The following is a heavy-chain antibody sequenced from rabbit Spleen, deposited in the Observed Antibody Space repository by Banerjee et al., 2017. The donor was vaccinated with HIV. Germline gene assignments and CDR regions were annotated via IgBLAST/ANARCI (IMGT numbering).Heavy chain of an antibody. D-gene: IGHD8-1*01. Sequence: QEQLEESGGGLVKPEGSLTLTCKASGFSFSDRDVMCWVRQAPGKGLEWIACINTATGKAVYASWAKGRFTISKTSSTTVTLQMTSLTAADTATYFCARDTGSSFSSYGMDLWGQGTLVTV. CDR2: INTATGKA. V-gene: IGHV1S45*01. J-gene: IGHJ6*01. CDR3: ARDTGSSFSSYGMDL. CDR1: GFSFSDRDV.